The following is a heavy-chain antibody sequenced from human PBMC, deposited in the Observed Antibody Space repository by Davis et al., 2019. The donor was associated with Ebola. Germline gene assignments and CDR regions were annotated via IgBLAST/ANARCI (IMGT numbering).Heavy chain of an antibody. D-gene: IGHD3-16*01. Sequence: PSETLSLTCTVSGGSISSYYWSWIRQPPGKGLEWIGEINNSGSTNYNPSLKSRVTISVDTSKNQFSLKLSSVTAADTAVYYCAGRGSEWRDAFDIWGQGTMVTVSS. CDR1: GGSISSYY. V-gene: IGHV4-34*01. J-gene: IGHJ3*02. CDR2: INNSGST. CDR3: AGRGSEWRDAFDI.